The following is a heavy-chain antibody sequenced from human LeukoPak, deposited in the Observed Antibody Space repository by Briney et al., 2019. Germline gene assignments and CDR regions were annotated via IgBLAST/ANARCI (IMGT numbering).Heavy chain of an antibody. V-gene: IGHV4-38-2*02. J-gene: IGHJ4*02. CDR1: GYSIGSGYY. Sequence: SETLSLTCAVSGYSIGSGYYWGWIRQPPGKGLEWIGSVYRRGSTYHTPSLKSRVTISLDTSKNQFSLKLSSVTVADTAVYYCARDCRNYYDSSGYYLFDYWGQGTLVTVSS. CDR2: VYRRGST. D-gene: IGHD3-22*01. CDR3: ARDCRNYYDSSGYYLFDY.